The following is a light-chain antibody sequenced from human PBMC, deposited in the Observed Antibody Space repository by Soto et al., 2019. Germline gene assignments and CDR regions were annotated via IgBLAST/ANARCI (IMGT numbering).Light chain of an antibody. CDR3: QQYNNWPSLT. J-gene: IGKJ4*01. CDR1: QSVSSK. Sequence: EIVMTQSPATLSVSPGERATLSCRASQSVSSKLAWYQQEPGQAPRLLIYGASTRATGIPARFSGSGSGTEFTLTISSLQSEDFAVYYCQQYNNWPSLTFGGGTRVEIK. CDR2: GAS. V-gene: IGKV3-15*01.